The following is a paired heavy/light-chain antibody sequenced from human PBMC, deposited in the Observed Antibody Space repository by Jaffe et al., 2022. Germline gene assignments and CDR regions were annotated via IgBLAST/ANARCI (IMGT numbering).Heavy chain of an antibody. D-gene: IGHD2-15*01. CDR1: GFTFRSHG. CDR2: IRDDGGDI. CDR3: AREGTYCSGARCSGFDY. J-gene: IGHJ4*02. V-gene: IGHV3-30*02. Sequence: QVQLVESGGGVVQPGGSLKLACAASGFTFRSHGMHWVRQAPGKGLEWVAFIRDDGGDIYYGDSLKGRFTISRDNSKNTLYLQMSGLSGEDTAVYYCAREGTYCSGARCSGFDYWGQGTLVTVSS.
Light chain of an antibody. CDR1: NNNVGGQG. Sequence: QAGLTQPPSVSNDLRQTATLTCTGNNNNVGGQGAAWLQQHQGHPPKLLSYRNNDRPSGISERFSAFRSGNTASLTITGLQPEDEADYYCSAWDTSLGAWVFGGGTKLTVL. J-gene: IGLJ3*02. CDR2: RNN. V-gene: IGLV10-54*01. CDR3: SAWDTSLGAWV.